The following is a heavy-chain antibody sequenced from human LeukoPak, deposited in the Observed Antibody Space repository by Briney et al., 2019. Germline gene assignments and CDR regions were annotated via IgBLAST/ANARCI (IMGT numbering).Heavy chain of an antibody. CDR1: GGSITSSNW. CDR3: ARVTGTIPFDC. CDR2: ISHSGSI. Sequence: PSETLSLTCAVSGGSITSSNWWSWVRQSPGKRLEWIGEISHSGSINYNPSLGSRVTMSVDTSKNLFSLEVSSVTAADTAVYFCARVTGTIPFDCWGQGTPVTVSS. V-gene: IGHV4-4*02. D-gene: IGHD1-1*01. J-gene: IGHJ4*02.